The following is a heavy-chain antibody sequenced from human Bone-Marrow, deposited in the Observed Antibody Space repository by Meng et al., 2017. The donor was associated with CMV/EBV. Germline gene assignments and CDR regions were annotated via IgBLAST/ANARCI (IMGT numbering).Heavy chain of an antibody. CDR2: INAHSGNT. CDR1: TNTLTTYG. CDR3: ARELWFGPPIDY. J-gene: IGHJ4*02. D-gene: IGHD3-10*01. Sequence: ASVKVSCKASTNTLTTYGISWVRQAPGQGLEWMGWINAHSGNTKYAQKVQDRVTMTTDTSTTTTYMELRSLRSDDTAVYYCARELWFGPPIDYWGQGTLVTVSS. V-gene: IGHV1-18*04.